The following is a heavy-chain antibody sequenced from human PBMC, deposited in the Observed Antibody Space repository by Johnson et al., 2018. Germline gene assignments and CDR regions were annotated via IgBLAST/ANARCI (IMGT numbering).Heavy chain of an antibody. CDR2: ISSNGGST. Sequence: EVQLLETGGGLVQPGGSLRLSCAASGFTFSSYAMHWVRQAPGKGLEYVSAISSNGGSTYYANSVKGRFTISRDNSKNTLYLQMGSLRAEDMAVYYCARGRYSSGWYGSDAFDIWGQGTMVTVSS. J-gene: IGHJ3*02. V-gene: IGHV3-64*01. CDR3: ARGRYSSGWYGSDAFDI. CDR1: GFTFSSYA. D-gene: IGHD6-19*01.